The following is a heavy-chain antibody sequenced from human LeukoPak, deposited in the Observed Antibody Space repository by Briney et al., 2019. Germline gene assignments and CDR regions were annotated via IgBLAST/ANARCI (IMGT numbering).Heavy chain of an antibody. V-gene: IGHV3-23*01. CDR1: GFTFSSYA. CDR3: AKIGVVVVAATSKYYFDY. CDR2: ISGSGGST. Sequence: GGSLRLSCAASGFTFSSYAMSWVRQAPGKGLEWVSAISGSGGSTYYADSVKGRSTISRDNSKNTLYLQMNSLRAEDTAVYYCAKIGVVVVAATSKYYFDYWGQGTLVTVSS. D-gene: IGHD2-15*01. J-gene: IGHJ4*02.